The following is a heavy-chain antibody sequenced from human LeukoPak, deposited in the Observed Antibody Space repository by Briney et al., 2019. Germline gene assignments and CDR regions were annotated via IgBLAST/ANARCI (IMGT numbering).Heavy chain of an antibody. Sequence: PSQTLSLTCTVSGGSISGGSYYWSWIRQPAGKGLEWIGRIYTSGSTNYNPSLKSRVTISVDTPKNQFSLKLSSVTAADTAVYYCARGRDGYRDKYYFDYWGQGTLVTVSS. D-gene: IGHD5-24*01. CDR3: ARGRDGYRDKYYFDY. CDR1: GGSISGGSYY. CDR2: IYTSGST. V-gene: IGHV4-61*02. J-gene: IGHJ4*02.